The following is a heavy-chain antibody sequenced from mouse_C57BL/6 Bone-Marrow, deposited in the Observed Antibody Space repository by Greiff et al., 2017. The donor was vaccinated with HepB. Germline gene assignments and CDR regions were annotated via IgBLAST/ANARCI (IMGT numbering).Heavy chain of an antibody. V-gene: IGHV1-64*01. CDR3: ARWGYYYGSSYDAMDY. D-gene: IGHD1-1*01. Sequence: VQLQQPGAELVKPGASVKLSCKASGYTFTSYWMHWVKQRPGQGLEWIGMIHPNSGSTNYNEKFKSKATLTVDKSSSTAYMQLSSLTSEDSAVYYCARWGYYYGSSYDAMDYWGQGTSVTVSS. J-gene: IGHJ4*01. CDR1: GYTFTSYW. CDR2: IHPNSGST.